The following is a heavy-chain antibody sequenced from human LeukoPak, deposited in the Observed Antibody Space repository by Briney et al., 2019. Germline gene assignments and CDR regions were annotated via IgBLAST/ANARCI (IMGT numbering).Heavy chain of an antibody. J-gene: IGHJ4*02. CDR2: ISGSGGST. Sequence: PGGSLRLSCAASGFTFSSYAMSWVRQAPGKGLEWVSAISGSGGSTYYADSVKGRFTISRDNSKNTLYLQMNSLRAEDTAVYYCAKGARDYDYVWGTKTPFDYWAQGTLVTVSS. CDR3: AKGARDYDYVWGTKTPFDY. V-gene: IGHV3-23*01. CDR1: GFTFSSYA. D-gene: IGHD3-16*01.